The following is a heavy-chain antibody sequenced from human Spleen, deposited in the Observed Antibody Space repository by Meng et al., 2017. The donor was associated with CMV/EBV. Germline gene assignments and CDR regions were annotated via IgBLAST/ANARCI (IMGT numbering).Heavy chain of an antibody. CDR1: GGTFSSYA. Sequence: SVKVSCKASGGTFSSYAFSWVRQAPGQGLEWMGRIIPILGIANYAQKFQGRVTITADKSTSTAYMELSSLRSEDTAVYYCASSYYYDSSGYVYFDFWGQGTLVTVSS. V-gene: IGHV1-69*04. D-gene: IGHD3-22*01. CDR3: ASSYYYDSSGYVYFDF. J-gene: IGHJ4*02. CDR2: IIPILGIA.